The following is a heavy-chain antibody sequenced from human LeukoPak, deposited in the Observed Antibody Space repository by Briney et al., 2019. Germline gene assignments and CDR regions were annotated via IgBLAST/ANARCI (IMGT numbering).Heavy chain of an antibody. J-gene: IGHJ4*02. CDR2: IRYDGSNK. CDR3: AHGSMYQLDY. Sequence: GGPLRLSCAASGFTFSSYGMHWVRQAPGEGLEWVTFIRYDGSNKYYADSVKGRFTISRDNSKNTLYLQMNSLRAEDTAVYYCAHGSMYQLDYWGQGTLVTVSS. D-gene: IGHD2-2*01. CDR1: GFTFSSYG. V-gene: IGHV3-30*02.